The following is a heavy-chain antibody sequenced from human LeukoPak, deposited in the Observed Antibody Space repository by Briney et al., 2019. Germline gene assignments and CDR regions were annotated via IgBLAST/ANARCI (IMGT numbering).Heavy chain of an antibody. CDR2: ISFSGDNS. Sequence: PGGSLRLSCAASGFNFRDAAMTWVRQAPGKGLEWVSLISFSGDNSYYADSVKGRFTISRDNAKNSLYLQMNSLRAEDTAVYYCARDAFDIWGQGTMVTVSS. J-gene: IGHJ3*02. V-gene: IGHV3-21*01. CDR3: ARDAFDI. CDR1: GFNFRDAA.